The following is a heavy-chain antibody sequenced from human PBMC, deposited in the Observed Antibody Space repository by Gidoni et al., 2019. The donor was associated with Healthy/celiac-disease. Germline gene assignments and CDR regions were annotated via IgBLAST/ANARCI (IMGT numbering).Heavy chain of an antibody. Sequence: EVQLVESGGGLVQPGRSLRLSCTASGFTFGDYAMSWFRQAPGKGLEWVGFIRSKAYGGTTEYAASVKCRFTISRDDSKSIAYLQMNSLKTEDTAVYYCTRGNLPSRDYYYYGMDVWGQGTTVTVSS. CDR1: GFTFGDYA. CDR2: IRSKAYGGTT. CDR3: TRGNLPSRDYYYYGMDV. J-gene: IGHJ6*02. D-gene: IGHD4-4*01. V-gene: IGHV3-49*03.